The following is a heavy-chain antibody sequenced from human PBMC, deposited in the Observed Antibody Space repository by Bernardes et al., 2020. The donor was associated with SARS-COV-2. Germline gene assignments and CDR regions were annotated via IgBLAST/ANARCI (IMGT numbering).Heavy chain of an antibody. V-gene: IGHV3-23*01. Sequence: GGSLRLSCSVSGVTFKTYAMTWVRQAPGKGLEWVAAFGGNDDTTHYADSVKGRFTVSTDNSKSMLYLQMTGLTVADTALYYWARGGGDVWGQGTTVTVSS. CDR2: FGGNDDTT. D-gene: IGHD3-16*01. J-gene: IGHJ6*02. CDR3: ARGGGDV. CDR1: GVTFKTYA.